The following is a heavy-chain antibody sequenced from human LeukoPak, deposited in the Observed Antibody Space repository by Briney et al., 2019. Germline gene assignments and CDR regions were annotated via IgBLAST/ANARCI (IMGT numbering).Heavy chain of an antibody. D-gene: IGHD3-9*01. V-gene: IGHV3-30*02. CDR1: GLTFSSYG. CDR3: AKPQYYDILTGSDPGDAFDI. CDR2: IRSDGSNK. Sequence: AGGSLRLSCAASGLTFSSYGMHWVRQAPGKGLEWVAFIRSDGSNKYYADSVKGRFTISRDNSKNTLYLQMNSLRAEDTAVYYCAKPQYYDILTGSDPGDAFDIWGQGTMVTVSS. J-gene: IGHJ3*02.